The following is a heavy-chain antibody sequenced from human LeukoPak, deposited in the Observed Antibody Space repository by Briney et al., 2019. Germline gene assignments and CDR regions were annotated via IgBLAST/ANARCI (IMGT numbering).Heavy chain of an antibody. J-gene: IGHJ5*02. CDR1: GGSISSSGYD. Sequence: SETLSLTCTVSGGSISSSGYDWGWIRQPPGKGLEWIGNVYYSGSTYYNPSLKSRVTISVDTSKNQFSLKLSSVTAADTAVYYCARHDYGAKWFDPWGQGTLVTVSS. D-gene: IGHD4-17*01. V-gene: IGHV4-39*01. CDR3: ARHDYGAKWFDP. CDR2: VYYSGST.